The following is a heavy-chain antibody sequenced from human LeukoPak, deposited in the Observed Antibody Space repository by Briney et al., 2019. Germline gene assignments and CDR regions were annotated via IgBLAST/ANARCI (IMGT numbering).Heavy chain of an antibody. CDR2: INAGNGNT. Sequence: ASVKVSCKASGYTFTSYAMHWVRQAPGQRLEWMGWINAGNGNTKYSQNFQGRVTITRDTSASTAYMELSSLRSVDTAVYYCARDYYDSSGSVDYWGQGTLVTVSS. CDR1: GYTFTSYA. V-gene: IGHV1-3*01. D-gene: IGHD3-22*01. J-gene: IGHJ4*02. CDR3: ARDYYDSSGSVDY.